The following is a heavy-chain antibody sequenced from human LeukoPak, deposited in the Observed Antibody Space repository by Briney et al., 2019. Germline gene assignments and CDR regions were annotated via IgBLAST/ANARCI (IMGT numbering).Heavy chain of an antibody. CDR2: ISGSGGST. V-gene: IGHV3-23*01. D-gene: IGHD5-18*01. J-gene: IGHJ4*02. Sequence: PGGSLRLSCAASGFTFSSYAMSWVRQAPGKGLEWVSAISGSGGSTYYADSVKGRFTISRDNAKNSLYLQMNSLRAEDTAVYYCARGFSVDTAMPGGGYWGQGTLVTVSS. CDR1: GFTFSSYA. CDR3: ARGFSVDTAMPGGGY.